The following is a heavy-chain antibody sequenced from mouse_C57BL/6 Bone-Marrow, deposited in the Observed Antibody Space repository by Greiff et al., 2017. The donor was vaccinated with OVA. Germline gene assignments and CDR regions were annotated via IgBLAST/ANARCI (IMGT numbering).Heavy chain of an antibody. CDR1: GFTFTDYY. CDR2: IRNKANGYTT. D-gene: IGHD5-1*01. CDR3: ARATMSTRLTSYAMDY. Sequence: EVKLMESGGGLVQPGGSLSLSCAASGFTFTDYYMSWVRQPPGKALEWLGFIRNKANGYTTEYSASVKGRFTISRDNSQSILYLQMNTLRAEDSATYYCARATMSTRLTSYAMDYWGQGNAVTVSS. J-gene: IGHJ4*01. V-gene: IGHV7-3*01.